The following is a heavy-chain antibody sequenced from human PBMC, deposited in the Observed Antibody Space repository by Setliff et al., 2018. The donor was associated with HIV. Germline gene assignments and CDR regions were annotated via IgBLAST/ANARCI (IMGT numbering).Heavy chain of an antibody. CDR1: GGSISSSNYY. CDR2: IKQDGSEK. D-gene: IGHD6-19*01. CDR3: ARGSPDSGWYYFDY. Sequence: HPSETLSLTCTVSGGSISSSNYYWGWIRQPPGKGLEWVANIKQDGSEKYYVDSVKGRFTISRDNAKNSLYLQMNSLRAEDTAVYYCARGSPDSGWYYFDYWGQGTLVTVSS. J-gene: IGHJ4*02. V-gene: IGHV3-7*01.